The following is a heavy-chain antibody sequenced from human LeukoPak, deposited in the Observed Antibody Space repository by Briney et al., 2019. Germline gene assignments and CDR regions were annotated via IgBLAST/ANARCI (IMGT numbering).Heavy chain of an antibody. D-gene: IGHD3-22*01. CDR3: ARAQRMIVVADPFDY. CDR1: GFTFSSYG. J-gene: IGHJ4*02. CDR2: IRYDGSDK. V-gene: IGHV3-30*02. Sequence: PGGSLRLSCAASGFTFSSYGIHWVRQAPVKGLEWVAFIRYDGSDKYFADIVKGRFTISRDNAKNSLYLQMNSLRAEDTAVYYCARAQRMIVVADPFDYWGQGTLVTVSS.